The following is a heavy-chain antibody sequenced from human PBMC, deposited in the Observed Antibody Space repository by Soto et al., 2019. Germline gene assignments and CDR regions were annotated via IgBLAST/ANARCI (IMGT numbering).Heavy chain of an antibody. CDR3: ALSYYYDSSGYFDY. J-gene: IGHJ4*02. Sequence: QITLKESGPTLVKPTQTLTLTCTFSGFSLSTSGVGVGWIRQPPGKALEWLALIYWDDDKRYSPSLKSRLTITKDTAKNQVVLTMTNIDPVDTATYYCALSYYYDSSGYFDYWGQGTLVTVSS. CDR2: IYWDDDK. V-gene: IGHV2-5*02. D-gene: IGHD3-22*01. CDR1: GFSLSTSGVG.